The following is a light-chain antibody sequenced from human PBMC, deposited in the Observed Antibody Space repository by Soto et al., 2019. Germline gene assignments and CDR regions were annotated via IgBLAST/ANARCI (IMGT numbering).Light chain of an antibody. CDR2: DAS. CDR1: QSVSSY. J-gene: IGKJ4*01. V-gene: IGKV3-11*01. Sequence: EIVLTQSPATLSLSPGERATLSCRASQSVSSYLAWYQQKPDQAPRLLIYDASNRATGIPARFSGSGSGTDFTLTISSLEPEDFAVYYCQQRSFWPLTFGGGTKVEIK. CDR3: QQRSFWPLT.